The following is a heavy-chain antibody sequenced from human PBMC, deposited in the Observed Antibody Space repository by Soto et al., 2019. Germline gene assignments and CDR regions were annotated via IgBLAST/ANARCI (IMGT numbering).Heavy chain of an antibody. J-gene: IGHJ4*02. CDR2: IYYSGST. CDR1: GGSISSSSYY. CDR3: AGSFYYYDSSGYPYLSFDY. D-gene: IGHD3-22*01. Sequence: PSETLSLTCRVSGGSISSSSYYWSWNRKPPGKGMEWIGYIYYSGSTNYNPSLKSRVTISVDTSKNQFSLKLSSVTAADTAVYYCAGSFYYYDSSGYPYLSFDYWGQGTLVTVSS. V-gene: IGHV4-61*01.